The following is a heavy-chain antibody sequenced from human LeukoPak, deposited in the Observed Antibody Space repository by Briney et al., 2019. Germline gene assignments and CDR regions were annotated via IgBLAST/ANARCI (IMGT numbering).Heavy chain of an antibody. J-gene: IGHJ4*02. V-gene: IGHV4-34*01. CDR2: INHSGST. CDR1: GGSFSGYY. Sequence: PSETLSLTCAVYGGSFSGYYWSWIRQPPGKGLEWIGEINHSGSTNYNPSLKSRVTISVDTSKNQFSLKLSSVTAADTAVYYCARERPYCSADTCYSDYWGQGTLVTVSS. CDR3: ARERPYCSADTCYSDY. D-gene: IGHD2-15*01.